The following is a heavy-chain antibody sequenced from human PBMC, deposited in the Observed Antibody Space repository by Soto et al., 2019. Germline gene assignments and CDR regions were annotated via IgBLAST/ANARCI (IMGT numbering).Heavy chain of an antibody. CDR1: GDSVSSNSAA. D-gene: IGHD3-10*01. V-gene: IGHV6-1*01. CDR3: TGITWFRGMDV. J-gene: IGHJ6*02. Sequence: SQTLSLTCAISGDSVSSNSAAWNWIRHSPSRGLELLGRTYYKSKWNNDYALSVKSRITIKTDTSKNHFSLHLYSVTPEDTAVYYCTGITWFRGMDVWGQGTPVTVSS. CDR2: TYYKSKWNN.